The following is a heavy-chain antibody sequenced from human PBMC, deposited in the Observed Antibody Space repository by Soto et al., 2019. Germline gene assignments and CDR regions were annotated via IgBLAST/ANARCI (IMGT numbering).Heavy chain of an antibody. CDR3: AREQNVDGRCCYDAFDI. V-gene: IGHV3-11*01. CDR2: ISSSGSTI. D-gene: IGHD2-15*01. CDR1: GFTFSDYY. J-gene: IGHJ3*02. Sequence: GGSLRLSCAASGFTFSDYYMSWIRQAPGKGLEWVSYISSSGSTIYYADSVKGRFTISRDNAKNSLYLQMNSLRAEDTAVYYCAREQNVDGRCCYDAFDIWGQGTMVTVSS.